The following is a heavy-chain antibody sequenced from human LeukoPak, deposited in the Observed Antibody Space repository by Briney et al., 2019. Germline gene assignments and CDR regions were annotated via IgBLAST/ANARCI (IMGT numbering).Heavy chain of an antibody. CDR2: ISSGGSMI. Sequence: GGSLRLSCAAPGFTFGAYDMNWVRQAPGKGLGWVSYISSGGSMIYYADSVKGRFTISRDNAKSSLYLQMNSLRVEDTAVYYCARTDYWGQGTLVTVSS. CDR1: GFTFGAYD. V-gene: IGHV3-48*03. J-gene: IGHJ4*02. CDR3: ARTDY.